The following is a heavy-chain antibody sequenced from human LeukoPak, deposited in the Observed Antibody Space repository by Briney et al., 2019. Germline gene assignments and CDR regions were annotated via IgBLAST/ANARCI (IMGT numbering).Heavy chain of an antibody. Sequence: GALVKVSCKASEYTFTGYYMHWVRQAPGQGLEWMGWINPNSGATDYAQNFQGRVTLTRDTSISTAYMELSRLRSDDTAVYYCASGYRFGNWGQGTLVTVSS. CDR2: INPNSGAT. V-gene: IGHV1-2*02. CDR3: ASGYRFGN. J-gene: IGHJ4*01. CDR1: EYTFTGYY. D-gene: IGHD5-18*01.